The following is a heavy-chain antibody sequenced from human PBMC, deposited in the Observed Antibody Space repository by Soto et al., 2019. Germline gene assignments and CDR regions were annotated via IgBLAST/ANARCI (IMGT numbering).Heavy chain of an antibody. CDR3: AREAAGILNWFDP. J-gene: IGHJ5*02. Sequence: QVQLQESGPGLVKPSQTLSLTCTVSGGSISSGGYYWSWIRQHPGKSLEWIGYIYHSGSTYYNTSLKSRVTISVDTSKNQFSLKVSSVTAADTAVYYCAREAAGILNWFDPWGQGTLVTVSS. CDR2: IYHSGST. CDR1: GGSISSGGYY. V-gene: IGHV4-31*03. D-gene: IGHD6-25*01.